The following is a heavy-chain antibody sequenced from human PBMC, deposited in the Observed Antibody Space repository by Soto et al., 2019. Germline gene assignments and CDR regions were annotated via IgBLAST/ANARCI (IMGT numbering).Heavy chain of an antibody. J-gene: IGHJ4*02. Sequence: GGSLRLSCAASGFTVSSNYMSWVRQAPGKGLEWVSVIYSGGSTYYADSVKGRFTISRDNSKNTLYLQMNSLRAEDTAVYYCASPYLYSSSWFQFDYWGQGTLVTVSS. CDR1: GFTVSSNY. V-gene: IGHV3-53*01. D-gene: IGHD6-13*01. CDR2: IYSGGST. CDR3: ASPYLYSSSWFQFDY.